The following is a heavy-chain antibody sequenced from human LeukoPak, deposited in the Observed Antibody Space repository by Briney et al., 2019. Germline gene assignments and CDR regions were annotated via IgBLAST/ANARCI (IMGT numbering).Heavy chain of an antibody. J-gene: IGHJ4*02. CDR3: ATAGKLYYYDSSGYYY. V-gene: IGHV1-24*01. CDR2: FDSEDGET. D-gene: IGHD3-22*01. Sequence: GASVKVSCKVSGYTLTELSMHWVRQAPGKGLEWMGGFDSEDGETIYAQKFQGRVTMTEDTSTDTAYMELSSLRSEDTAVYYCATAGKLYYYDSSGYYYWGQGTLVTVSS. CDR1: GYTLTELS.